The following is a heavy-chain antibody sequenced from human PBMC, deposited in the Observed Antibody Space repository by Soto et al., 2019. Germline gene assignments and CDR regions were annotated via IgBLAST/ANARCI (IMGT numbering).Heavy chain of an antibody. CDR2: IYWDDDK. Sequence: QITLKKSGPTLVKPTQTLTLTCTFSGCSLSTSGLGVGWIRQPPGEALEWLALIYWDDDKRYSPSLKGRLTITKDTSKSQVGLTITNMDSVDTATYDCAHTSDRVGPYPRWFDPWGQGTLVTVSS. CDR3: AHTSDRVGPYPRWFDP. D-gene: IGHD5-12*01. J-gene: IGHJ5*02. CDR1: GCSLSTSGLG. V-gene: IGHV2-5*02.